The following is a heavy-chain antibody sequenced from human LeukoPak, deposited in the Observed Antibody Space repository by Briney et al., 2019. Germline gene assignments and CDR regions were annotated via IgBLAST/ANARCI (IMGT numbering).Heavy chain of an antibody. Sequence: GGSLRLSCTASGFTFSSYWMHWVRQAPGKGLVWVSNINSDGSGIKYADSVKGRFTISRDNAKNTLYLQMNSLRVEDTAVYYCARVTVVAATNYWGQGTLVTVSS. CDR2: INSDGSGI. D-gene: IGHD2-15*01. CDR3: ARVTVVAATNY. CDR1: GFTFSSYW. V-gene: IGHV3-74*03. J-gene: IGHJ4*02.